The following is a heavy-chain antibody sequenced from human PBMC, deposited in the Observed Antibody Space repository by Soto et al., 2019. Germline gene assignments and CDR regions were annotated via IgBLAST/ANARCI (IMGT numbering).Heavy chain of an antibody. CDR1: GYTFTSYY. CDR3: ARDLVVVPAATGDFAY. Sequence: ASVKVSCKASGYTFTSYYMHWVRQAPGQGLEWMGIINPSGGSTSYAQKFQGRVTMTRDTSTSTVYMELSSLRSEDTAVYYCARDLVVVPAATGDFAYWGQGTLVTVSS. D-gene: IGHD2-2*01. V-gene: IGHV1-46*03. CDR2: INPSGGST. J-gene: IGHJ4*02.